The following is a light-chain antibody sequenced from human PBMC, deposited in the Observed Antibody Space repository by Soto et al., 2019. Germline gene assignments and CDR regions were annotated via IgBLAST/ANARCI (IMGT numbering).Light chain of an antibody. CDR3: QQYDNLPYT. V-gene: IGKV1-33*01. CDR2: DAS. J-gene: IGKJ2*01. Sequence: DIQMTQSPSSLSASVGDRVTITCQASQDISNYLNWYQQKPGKAPKLLIYDASKLETGVPSRFNGSGSGTDFTFTISSQQPEDIATYYWQQYDNLPYTFGQGTKLEIK. CDR1: QDISNY.